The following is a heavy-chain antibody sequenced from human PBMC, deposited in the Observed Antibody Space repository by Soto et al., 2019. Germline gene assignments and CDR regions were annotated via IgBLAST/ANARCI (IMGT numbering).Heavy chain of an antibody. CDR3: ARYLDHYYYGMDV. J-gene: IGHJ6*02. CDR2: INHSGST. V-gene: IGHV4-34*01. CDR1: GGSFSGYY. Sequence: SETLSLTCAVYGGSFSGYYWSWIRQPPGKGLEWIGEINHSGSTNYNPSLKSRVTISVDTSKNQFSLKLSSVTAADTAVYYCARYLDHYYYGMDVWGQGTTVTVSS. D-gene: IGHD1-1*01.